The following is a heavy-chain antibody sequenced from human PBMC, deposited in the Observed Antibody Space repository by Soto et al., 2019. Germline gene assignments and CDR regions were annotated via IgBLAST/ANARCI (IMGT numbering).Heavy chain of an antibody. Sequence: GGSLRLSCAASGFTFSSYWMSWVRQAPGKGLEWVANIKQDGSEKYYVDSVKGRFTISRDNAKNSLYLQMNSLRAEDTAVYYCARDAHHYDSSDTFDYWGQGTLVTVSS. CDR1: GFTFSSYW. D-gene: IGHD3-22*01. V-gene: IGHV3-7*03. CDR2: IKQDGSEK. CDR3: ARDAHHYDSSDTFDY. J-gene: IGHJ4*02.